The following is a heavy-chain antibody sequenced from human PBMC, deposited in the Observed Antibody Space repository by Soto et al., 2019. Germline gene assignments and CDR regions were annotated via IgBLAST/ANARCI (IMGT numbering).Heavy chain of an antibody. CDR2: INHSGST. J-gene: IGHJ5*02. CDR3: ARGTYYYGSGSYYRGWFDP. V-gene: IGHV4-34*01. Sequence: PSETLSLTCAVYGGSFSGYYWIFIRQPPFKWLEWIVEINHSGSTNYNPSLKSRVTISVDTSKNQFSLKLSSVTAADTAVYYCARGTYYYGSGSYYRGWFDPWGQGTLVTVSS. CDR1: GGSFSGYY. D-gene: IGHD3-10*01.